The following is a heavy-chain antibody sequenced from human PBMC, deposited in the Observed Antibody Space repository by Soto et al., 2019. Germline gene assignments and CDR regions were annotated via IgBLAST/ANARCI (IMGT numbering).Heavy chain of an antibody. V-gene: IGHV1-18*01. CDR3: ARVRKVAVAGLNWFDP. Sequence: ASVKVSCKASGYTFTSYGISWVRQAPGQGLEWMGWISAYNGNTNYAQKLQGRVTMTTDTSTSTAYMELRSLRSDDTAVYYCARVRKVAVAGLNWFDPWGQGTLVTVSS. CDR1: GYTFTSYG. J-gene: IGHJ5*02. D-gene: IGHD6-19*01. CDR2: ISAYNGNT.